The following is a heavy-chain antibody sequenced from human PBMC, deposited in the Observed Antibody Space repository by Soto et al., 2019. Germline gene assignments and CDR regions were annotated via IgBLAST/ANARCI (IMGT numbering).Heavy chain of an antibody. Sequence: EVQLVESGGGLVQPGGSLRLSCAASGFTFSSYWMHWVRQAPGKGLVWVSRINSDGSSTTYADSVKGRFTISRDNAKNTLSLQMNSLRAEDTAVYYCARVETCSSTSCYSVFDYWGQGTLVTVSS. CDR2: INSDGSST. J-gene: IGHJ4*02. V-gene: IGHV3-74*03. CDR3: ARVETCSSTSCYSVFDY. CDR1: GFTFSSYW. D-gene: IGHD2-2*01.